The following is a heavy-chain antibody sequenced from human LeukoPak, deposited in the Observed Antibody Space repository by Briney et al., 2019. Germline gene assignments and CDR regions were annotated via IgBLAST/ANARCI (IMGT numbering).Heavy chain of an antibody. J-gene: IGHJ4*02. Sequence: GGSLRLSCAASGFTFSSYEMNWVRQAPGKGLEWVSYISSSGSTIYYADSVKGRFTISRDNAKNSLYLQMNSLRAEDPAVYYCARVGRLAFDYWGQGTLVTVSS. D-gene: IGHD2-15*01. CDR1: GFTFSSYE. V-gene: IGHV3-48*03. CDR3: ARVGRLAFDY. CDR2: ISSSGSTI.